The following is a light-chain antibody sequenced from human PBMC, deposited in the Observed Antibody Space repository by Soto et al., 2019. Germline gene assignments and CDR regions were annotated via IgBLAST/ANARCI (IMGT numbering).Light chain of an antibody. CDR1: QSVSSIY. J-gene: IGKJ1*01. V-gene: IGKV3-20*01. Sequence: EIVLTQSPGTLSLSPGERATLSCRASQSVSSIYLAWYQQKPSQAPRLLIYGASSRATGIPDRFSGSGSGTDFTLTISRLEPEGFAVYYCQQYDSSPKTFGQGTKVDIK. CDR3: QQYDSSPKT. CDR2: GAS.